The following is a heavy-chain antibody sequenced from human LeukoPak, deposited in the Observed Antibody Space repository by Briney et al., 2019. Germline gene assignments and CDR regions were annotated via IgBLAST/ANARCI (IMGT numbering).Heavy chain of an antibody. D-gene: IGHD1-26*01. CDR2: IGTGGGSI. J-gene: IGHJ4*02. V-gene: IGHV3-48*03. CDR3: ARDEAGATGSFDY. Sequence: GGSLRLSCATSGFTFSNYEMNWVRQAPGKGLEWLSYIGTGGGSIYYADSVKGRFTISRDDVKNSLDLQMDSLRAEDTAVYYCARDEAGATGSFDYWGQGAQVTVSS. CDR1: GFTFSNYE.